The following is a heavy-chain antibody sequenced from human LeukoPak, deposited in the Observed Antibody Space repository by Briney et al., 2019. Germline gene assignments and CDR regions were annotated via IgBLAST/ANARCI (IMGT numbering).Heavy chain of an antibody. D-gene: IGHD2-15*01. J-gene: IGHJ4*02. Sequence: AGGSLRLSCEASGFPFSSYSMNWVRQAPGKGLEWVSYISSSGHATYYVDSVKGRFTMSRDNVENSLFLQMNSPRAEDTAVYYCVRVKGSRFDYWGQGTLVTVSS. CDR1: GFPFSSYS. CDR3: VRVKGSRFDY. V-gene: IGHV3-48*01. CDR2: ISSSGHAT.